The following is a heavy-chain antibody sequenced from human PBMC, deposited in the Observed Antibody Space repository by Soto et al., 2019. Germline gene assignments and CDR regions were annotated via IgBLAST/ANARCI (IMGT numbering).Heavy chain of an antibody. Sequence: PSETLSLTCAVSGGSISSTNWWSWVRQPPGKGLEWIGEIYHSGSTNYNPSLKSRVTISLDKSKNQVSLKLSSVTAADTAVYYCARLSYGDNRFYYFYGLDVWSQGTTVTVSS. CDR3: ARLSYGDNRFYYFYGLDV. D-gene: IGHD4-17*01. J-gene: IGHJ6*02. CDR1: GGSISSTNW. CDR2: IYHSGST. V-gene: IGHV4-4*02.